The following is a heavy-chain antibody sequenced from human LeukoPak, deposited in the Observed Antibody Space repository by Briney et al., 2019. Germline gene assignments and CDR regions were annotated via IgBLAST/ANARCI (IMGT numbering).Heavy chain of an antibody. CDR1: GGSFSGYY. Sequence: TSSETLSLTCAIYGGSFSGYYWSWIRQPPGKGLEWIGEINHSGSTNYNPSLKSRVTISVDTSKNQFSLKLSSVTAADTAVYYCARGKRSGTTVYMDVWGKGTTVTVSS. D-gene: IGHD4-11*01. CDR3: ARGKRSGTTVYMDV. CDR2: INHSGST. V-gene: IGHV4-34*01. J-gene: IGHJ6*03.